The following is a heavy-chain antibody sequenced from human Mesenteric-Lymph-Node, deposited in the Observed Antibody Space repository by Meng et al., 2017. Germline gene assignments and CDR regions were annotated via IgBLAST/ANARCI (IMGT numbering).Heavy chain of an antibody. D-gene: IGHD3-10*01. V-gene: IGHV4-39*01. CDR3: ARRVFYGSANFDY. CDR2: IYYSGST. J-gene: IGHJ4*02. CDR1: GGSTSSSSYY. Sequence: QLQLQESGPGLVKPSETPSLTCTVSGGSTSSSSYYWGWIRQPPGKGLEWIGSIYYSGSTYYNPSLKSRVTISVDTSKNQFSLKLSSVTAADTAVYYCARRVFYGSANFDYWGQGTLVTVSS.